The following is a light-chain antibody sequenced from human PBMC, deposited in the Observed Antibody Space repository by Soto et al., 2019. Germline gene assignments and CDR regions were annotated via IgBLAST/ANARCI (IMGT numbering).Light chain of an antibody. CDR3: QQFYSYPLT. Sequence: AIQLTHSPSSLSASVGDRVTITCRASQGIYSAVAWYQHKPGQAPKLLIYDASSLENGVPSRFSGSGSGTDFSLTISSLQPEDFAAYYCQQFYSYPLTFGGGSKVEIK. CDR2: DAS. CDR1: QGIYSA. V-gene: IGKV1-13*02. J-gene: IGKJ4*01.